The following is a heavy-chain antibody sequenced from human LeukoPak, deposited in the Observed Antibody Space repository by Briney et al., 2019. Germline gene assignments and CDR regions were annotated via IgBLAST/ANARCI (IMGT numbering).Heavy chain of an antibody. Sequence: GRSLRLSCAASGIIFDDFAMHWVRQLPGKGLEWVSGINSNNGIIGYADSVKGRFSISRDNAKDSLYLQMNSLRPEDTALYYCTKDFYRDFYDSVDSYFHYWGQGTLVTVSS. D-gene: IGHD3-22*01. CDR2: INSNNGII. V-gene: IGHV3-9*01. CDR1: GIIFDDFA. CDR3: TKDFYRDFYDSVDSYFHY. J-gene: IGHJ4*02.